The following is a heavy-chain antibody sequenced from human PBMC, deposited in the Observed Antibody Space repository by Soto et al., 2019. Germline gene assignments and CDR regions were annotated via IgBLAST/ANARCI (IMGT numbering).Heavy chain of an antibody. D-gene: IGHD6-19*01. Sequence: GGSLRLSCAASGFTFSSYSMNWVRQAPGKGLEWVSSISSSSYIYYAVSVKGRFTTSRDNAKNSLYLQMNSLRAEDTAVYYCARDRKRQWVSRRGDAFDIWGQGTMVTVSS. CDR2: ISSSSYI. V-gene: IGHV3-21*01. CDR1: GFTFSSYS. J-gene: IGHJ3*02. CDR3: ARDRKRQWVSRRGDAFDI.